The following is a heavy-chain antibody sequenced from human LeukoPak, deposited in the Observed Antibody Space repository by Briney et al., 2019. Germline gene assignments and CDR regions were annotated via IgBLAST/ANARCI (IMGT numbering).Heavy chain of an antibody. CDR1: GGSISSSSYY. Sequence: SETLSLTCTVSGGSISSSSYYWGWIRQPPGKGLEWIGSIYYSGSTYYNPSLKSRVTISVDTSKNQFSLKLSSVTAADTAVYYCARVQKPQRNIDYWGQGTLVTVSS. J-gene: IGHJ4*02. CDR2: IYYSGST. V-gene: IGHV4-39*07. D-gene: IGHD1-14*01. CDR3: ARVQKPQRNIDY.